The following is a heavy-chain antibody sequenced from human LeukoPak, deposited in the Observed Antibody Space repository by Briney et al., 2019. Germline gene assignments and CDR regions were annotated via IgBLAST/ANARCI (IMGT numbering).Heavy chain of an antibody. Sequence: ASVKVSCKASGYTFTSYDINWVRQATGQGLEWMGRIIPIFGTANYAQKFQGRVTITTDESTSTAYMELSSLRSEDTAVYYCARDRSRGYSYGYCFDYWGQGTLVTVSS. V-gene: IGHV1-69*05. CDR1: GYTFTSYD. J-gene: IGHJ4*02. CDR2: IIPIFGTA. D-gene: IGHD5-18*01. CDR3: ARDRSRGYSYGYCFDY.